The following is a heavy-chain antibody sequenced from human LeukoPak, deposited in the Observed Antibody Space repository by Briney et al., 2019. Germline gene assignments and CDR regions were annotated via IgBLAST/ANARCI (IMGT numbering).Heavy chain of an antibody. V-gene: IGHV3-53*01. CDR2: IYSGGAT. J-gene: IGHJ4*02. Sequence: GGSLRLSCVTSGITVSSNYMSWVRQAPGKGLEWVSIIYSGGATFYADSVKGRFTISRDNSKNTLYLQMNSLRAEDTAVYYCAKDPPSYTDLYYFDYWGQGTLVTVSS. CDR3: AKDPPSYTDLYYFDY. D-gene: IGHD5-18*01. CDR1: GITVSSNY.